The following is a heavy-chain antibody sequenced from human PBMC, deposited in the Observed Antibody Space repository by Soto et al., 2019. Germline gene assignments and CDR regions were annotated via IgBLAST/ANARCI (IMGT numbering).Heavy chain of an antibody. Sequence: QVQLQQWGAGLLKPSETLSLTCAVYGGSFSGYYWSWIHQPPGKGLEWIGEINHSGSTNYNPSLKSRVTISVDTSKNQFSLKLSSVTAADTAVYYCARLANKYCSGGSCYLYYYYGMDVWGQGTTVTVSS. D-gene: IGHD2-15*01. J-gene: IGHJ6*02. CDR2: INHSGST. CDR1: GGSFSGYY. CDR3: ARLANKYCSGGSCYLYYYYGMDV. V-gene: IGHV4-34*01.